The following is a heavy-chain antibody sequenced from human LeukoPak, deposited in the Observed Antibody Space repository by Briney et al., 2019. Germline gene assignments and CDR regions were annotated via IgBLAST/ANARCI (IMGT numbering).Heavy chain of an antibody. D-gene: IGHD2-8*01. CDR2: IYHSGST. CDR3: AREECTNGVCYTGIDY. Sequence: SETLSLTCAVSGYSIGSGYYWGWIRQPPGKGLEWIGSIYHSGSTYYNPSLKSRVTISVDTSKNQFSLKLSSVTAAGTAVYYCAREECTNGVCYTGIDYWGQGTLVTVSS. J-gene: IGHJ4*02. CDR1: GYSIGSGYY. V-gene: IGHV4-38-2*02.